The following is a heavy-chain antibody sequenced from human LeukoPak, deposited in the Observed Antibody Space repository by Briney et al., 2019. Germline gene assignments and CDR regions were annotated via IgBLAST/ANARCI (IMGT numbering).Heavy chain of an antibody. CDR3: ARSSGIAVTNWFDP. CDR2: MNPNSGNT. Sequence: ASVKVSCKASGYTFTSYDINWVRQATGQGLEWMGWMNPNSGNTGYAQKFQGRVTMTRNTSISTAYMELSSLRSEDTAVYYCARSSGIAVTNWFDPWGQGTLVTVSS. D-gene: IGHD6-19*01. CDR1: GYTFTSYD. J-gene: IGHJ5*02. V-gene: IGHV1-8*01.